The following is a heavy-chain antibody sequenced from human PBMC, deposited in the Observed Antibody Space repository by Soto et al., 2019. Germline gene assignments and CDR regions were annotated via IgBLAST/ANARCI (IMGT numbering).Heavy chain of an antibody. D-gene: IGHD3-16*01. CDR1: GFTFSSYG. CDR2: IWYDGSNK. J-gene: IGHJ4*02. CDR3: ARDHGGSVDY. Sequence: QVQLVESGGGVVQPGRSLRLSCAASGFTFSSYGMHWVRQAPGKGLEWVAVIWYDGSNKYYADSVKGRFTISRDNSKHTLYLQMNSLRAEDTAVYYCARDHGGSVDYWGQGTLVTVSS. V-gene: IGHV3-33*01.